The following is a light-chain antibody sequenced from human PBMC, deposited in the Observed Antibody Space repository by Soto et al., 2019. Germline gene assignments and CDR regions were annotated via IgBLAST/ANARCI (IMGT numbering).Light chain of an antibody. CDR2: GAA. CDR3: QQYGSSSGA. Sequence: EIVLRQSPGPLLLSXGEEGPPSSRTIQSVHKKYLAWCQQKLGKAPGLXXCGAASRASGSPDRFSGSGSATDFTITISRLEPEDFAVYYRQQYGSSSGAFGQGTRLEIK. CDR1: QSVHKKY. J-gene: IGKJ5*01. V-gene: IGKV3-20*01.